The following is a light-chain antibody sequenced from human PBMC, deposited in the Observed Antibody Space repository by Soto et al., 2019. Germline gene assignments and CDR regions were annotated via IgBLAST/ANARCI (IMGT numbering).Light chain of an antibody. CDR3: QQYGSSPWT. J-gene: IGKJ1*01. CDR2: DAS. CDR1: QRIGTY. V-gene: IGKV3-20*01. Sequence: EIVLTHSPATLSLSPWDRATLSCRASQRIGTYLAWYQQKPGQAPRLLIYDASSRATGIPDRFSGSGSGTDFTLTISRLEPEDFAVYYCQQYGSSPWTFGQGTKVDIK.